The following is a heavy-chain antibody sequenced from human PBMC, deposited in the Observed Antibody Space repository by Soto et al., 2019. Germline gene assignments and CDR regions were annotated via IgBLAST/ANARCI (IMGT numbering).Heavy chain of an antibody. Sequence: EVQLEESGGGLVQPGGSLRLSCAASGFTLSMYRMHWVRQVPGKGLLWVSRVSGDGSDKNYADSVKGRFTISRDNAKNTLYLEMNSLGAEDSAVYYCGRALGYASGAAYWGRGTLVTVSS. CDR2: VSGDGSDK. CDR1: GFTLSMYR. V-gene: IGHV3-74*01. D-gene: IGHD6-19*01. CDR3: GRALGYASGAAY. J-gene: IGHJ4*02.